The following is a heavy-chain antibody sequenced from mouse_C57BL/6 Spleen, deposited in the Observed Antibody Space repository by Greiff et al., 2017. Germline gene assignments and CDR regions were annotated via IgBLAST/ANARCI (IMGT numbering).Heavy chain of an antibody. J-gene: IGHJ3*01. CDR3: ARGGLSLAY. V-gene: IGHV1-59*01. CDR2: IDPSDSYT. CDR1: GYTFTSYW. Sequence: QVQLQQPGAELVRPGTSVKLSCKASGYTFTSYWMHWVKQRPGQGLEWIGVIDPSDSYTNYNQKFKGKATLTVDTSASTAYMQLSSLTSEDSAVYYGARGGLSLAYWGQGTLVTVS.